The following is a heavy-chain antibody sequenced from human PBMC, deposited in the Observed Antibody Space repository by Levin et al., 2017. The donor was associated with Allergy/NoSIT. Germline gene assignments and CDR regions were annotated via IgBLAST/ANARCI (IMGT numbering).Heavy chain of an antibody. J-gene: IGHJ6*02. CDR2: ITHSGIT. Sequence: ESLKISCAVFGGSFNDYYWTLIRQPPGKGLEWIGEITHSGITSYSPSLKSRVTISLATSKNQFSLRLTSVTAADTAVYYCAALRKHAVDVWGQGTTVTVSS. CDR3: AALRKHAVDV. V-gene: IGHV4-34*01. D-gene: IGHD4-17*01. CDR1: GGSFNDYY.